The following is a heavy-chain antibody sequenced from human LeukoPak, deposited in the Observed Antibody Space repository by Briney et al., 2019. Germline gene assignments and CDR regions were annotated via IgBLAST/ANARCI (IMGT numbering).Heavy chain of an antibody. J-gene: IGHJ4*02. CDR1: GFSFSTSP. CDR3: ATPLISISSTTYYNYFEY. CDR2: INSNSGDT. Sequence: GGSLRLSCAASGFSFSTSPMSWVRQAPGKGLEWVSGINSNSGDTPYADFAKGRFTISRDNSKNTPYLQMNSLRAEDTAVYYCATPLISISSTTYYNYFEYWGQGALVTVSS. D-gene: IGHD2-2*01. V-gene: IGHV3-23*01.